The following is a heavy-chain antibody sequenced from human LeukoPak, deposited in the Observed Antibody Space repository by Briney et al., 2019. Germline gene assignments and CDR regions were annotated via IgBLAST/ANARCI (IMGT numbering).Heavy chain of an antibody. CDR2: IIPIFDTA. V-gene: IGHV1-69*06. Sequence: SVKVSCKASGGTFNNYAISWVRQAPGQGLEWMGGIIPIFDTANYAQKFQGRVTITADKSTSTAYMELSSLTSEDTAVYYCAKSNGYGLVDIWGQGTMVTVSS. J-gene: IGHJ3*02. CDR1: GGTFNNYA. D-gene: IGHD3-10*01. CDR3: AKSNGYGLVDI.